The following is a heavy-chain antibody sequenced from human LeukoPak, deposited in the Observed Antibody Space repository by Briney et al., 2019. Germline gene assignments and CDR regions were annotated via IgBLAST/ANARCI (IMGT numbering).Heavy chain of an antibody. CDR3: AREVTSRDYYDSSGYHPYYFDY. Sequence: ASVKVSCKASGSTFTSYGISWVRQAPGQGLEWMGCISAYNGNTNYAQKLQGRVTMTTDTSTSTAYMELRSLRSDDTAVYYCAREVTSRDYYDSSGYHPYYFDYWGQGTLVTVSS. CDR2: ISAYNGNT. D-gene: IGHD3-22*01. V-gene: IGHV1-18*01. J-gene: IGHJ4*02. CDR1: GSTFTSYG.